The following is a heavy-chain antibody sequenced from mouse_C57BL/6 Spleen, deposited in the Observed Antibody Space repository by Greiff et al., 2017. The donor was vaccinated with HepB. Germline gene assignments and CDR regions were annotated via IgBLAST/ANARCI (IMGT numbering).Heavy chain of an antibody. CDR1: GYTFTSYW. D-gene: IGHD2-5*01. CDR3: ARHYSNYGYFDV. Sequence: QVQLKQPGAELVKPGASVKMSCKASGYTFTSYWITWVKQRPGQGLEWIGDIYPGSGSTNYNEKFKSKATLTVDTSSSTAYMQLSSLTSEDSAVYYCARHYSNYGYFDVWGTGTTVTVSS. J-gene: IGHJ1*03. CDR2: IYPGSGST. V-gene: IGHV1-55*01.